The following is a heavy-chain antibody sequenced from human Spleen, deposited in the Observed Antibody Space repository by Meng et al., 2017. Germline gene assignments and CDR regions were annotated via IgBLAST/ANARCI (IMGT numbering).Heavy chain of an antibody. CDR1: GYSFTGYY. V-gene: IGHV1-2*02. CDR3: AREPYSSSWYRPTPFYYYYGMDV. CDR2: INPNSGGT. Sequence: ASVKVSCKASGYSFTGYYLHWVRQAPGEGLEWMGWINPNSGGTSYTQKFQGRVTITRDTSASTAYMELSSLRSEDTAVYYCAREPYSSSWYRPTPFYYYYGMDVWGQGTTVTVSS. J-gene: IGHJ6*02. D-gene: IGHD6-13*01.